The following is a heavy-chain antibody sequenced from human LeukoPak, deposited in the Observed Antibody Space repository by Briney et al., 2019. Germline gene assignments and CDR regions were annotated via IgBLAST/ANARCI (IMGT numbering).Heavy chain of an antibody. Sequence: SETLSLTCAVYGGSFSGYYWSWIRQPPGKGLEWIGEINHSGSTNYNPSLKSRVTISVDTSKNQFSLKLSSVTAADTAVYYCARHGRFPTRMTAMVTRGWFDPWGQGTLVTVSS. CDR1: GGSFSGYY. J-gene: IGHJ5*02. V-gene: IGHV4-34*01. CDR2: INHSGST. D-gene: IGHD5-18*01. CDR3: ARHGRFPTRMTAMVTRGWFDP.